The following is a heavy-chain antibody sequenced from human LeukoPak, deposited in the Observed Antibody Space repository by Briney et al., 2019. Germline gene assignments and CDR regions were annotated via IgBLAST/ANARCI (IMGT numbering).Heavy chain of an antibody. V-gene: IGHV1-69*13. CDR3: ARDLASGYDYMKEGELWFDP. D-gene: IGHD5-12*01. J-gene: IGHJ5*02. CDR1: GGTFSSYA. CDR2: IIPIFGTA. Sequence: SVKVSCKASGGTFSSYAISWVRQAPGQGLEWMGGIIPIFGTANYAQKFQGRATITADESTSTAYMELSSLRSEDTAVYYCARDLASGYDYMKEGELWFDPWGQGTLVTVSS.